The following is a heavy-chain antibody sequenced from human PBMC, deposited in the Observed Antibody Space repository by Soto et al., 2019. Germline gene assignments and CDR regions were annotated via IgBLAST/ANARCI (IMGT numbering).Heavy chain of an antibody. CDR3: ARHLKRVATIDRNEWGKIWWFDP. V-gene: IGHV4-39*01. D-gene: IGHD5-12*01. J-gene: IGHJ5*02. Sequence: QLQLQESGPGLVKPSETLSLTCTVSGGSISSSSYYWGWIRQPPGKGLEWIGSIYYSGSTYYNPSLKSRVTISVDTSKNQFSLKLSSVTAADTAVYYCARHLKRVATIDRNEWGKIWWFDPWGQGTLVTVSS. CDR2: IYYSGST. CDR1: GGSISSSSYY.